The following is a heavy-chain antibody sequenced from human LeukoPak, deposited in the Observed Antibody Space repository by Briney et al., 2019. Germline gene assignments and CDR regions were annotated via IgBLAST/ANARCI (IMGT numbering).Heavy chain of an antibody. CDR3: ARDVWSKGVHNFDY. CDR1: GYTFTSYD. J-gene: IGHJ4*02. Sequence: ASVKVSCKASGYTFTSYDINWVRQAPGQGLEWMGWINTNTGNPTYAQGFTGRFVFSLDTSVSTAYLQISSLKAEDAAVYYCARDVWSKGVHNFDYWGQGTLVTVSS. V-gene: IGHV7-4-1*02. CDR2: INTNTGNP. D-gene: IGHD2-21*01.